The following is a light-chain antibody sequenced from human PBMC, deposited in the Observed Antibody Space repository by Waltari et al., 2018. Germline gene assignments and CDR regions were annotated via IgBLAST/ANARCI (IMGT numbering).Light chain of an antibody. Sequence: EIVLTQSPGTLSLSPGDRAILSCRARQSVSKYLAWYQQKPGQAPRLRIYGASSRATGIPDRFSGSGSGTDFSLTISRLEPEDFAVYYCQHYVSLPATFGQGTKVEIE. CDR1: QSVSKY. CDR3: QHYVSLPAT. J-gene: IGKJ1*01. CDR2: GAS. V-gene: IGKV3-20*01.